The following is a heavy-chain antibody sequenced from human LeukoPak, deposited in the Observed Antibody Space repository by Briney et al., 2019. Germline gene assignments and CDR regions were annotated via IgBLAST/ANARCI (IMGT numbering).Heavy chain of an antibody. V-gene: IGHV4-30-2*01. D-gene: IGHD6-13*01. CDR2: IYYSGST. CDR1: GGSTSSGGYY. CDR3: ARGAYIAAAGTSYDFDY. Sequence: SQTLSLTCTVSGGSTSSGGYYWSWIRQPPGKGLEWIGYIYYSGSTNYYPSLKSRVTISVDNSKDQFSRTVSSVTAAHTAVYYCARGAYIAAAGTSYDFDYWGQGTLVTVSS. J-gene: IGHJ4*02.